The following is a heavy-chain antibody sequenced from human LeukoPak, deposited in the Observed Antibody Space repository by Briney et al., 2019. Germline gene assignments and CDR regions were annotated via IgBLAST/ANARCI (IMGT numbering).Heavy chain of an antibody. CDR3: ARGSGYSYGLSPDY. J-gene: IGHJ4*02. CDR1: GGSFSGYY. Sequence: KPSETLSLTCAVYGGSFSGYYWSWIRQPPGKWLEWIGEINHSGSTNYNPCLKSRVTISVDTSKNQFSLKLSSVTAADTAVYYCARGSGYSYGLSPDYWGQGTLVTVSS. CDR2: INHSGST. D-gene: IGHD5-18*01. V-gene: IGHV4-34*01.